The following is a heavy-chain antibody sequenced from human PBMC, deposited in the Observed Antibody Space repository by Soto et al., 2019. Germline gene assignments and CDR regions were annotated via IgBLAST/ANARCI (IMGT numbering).Heavy chain of an antibody. CDR3: AKYRRTEAEGFTLDY. CDR2: IYYTGST. Sequence: SETLSLTCTVSGDSINNYYWSWIRQPPGKRLEWIGYIYYTGSTTYNPSLESRVTMSVDTSKNQFSLKRSSVNAADTAVYYCAKYRRTEAEGFTLDYWGRGTLVTVSS. D-gene: IGHD6-13*01. CDR1: GDSINNYY. V-gene: IGHV4-59*01. J-gene: IGHJ4*02.